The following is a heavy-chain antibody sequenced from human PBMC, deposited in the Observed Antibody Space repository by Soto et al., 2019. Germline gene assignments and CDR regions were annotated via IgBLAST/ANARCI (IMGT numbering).Heavy chain of an antibody. Sequence: QVQLVQSGAEVKKPGASVKVSCKASGYTFTSYAMHWVRQAPGQRLEWMGWINAGNGNTKYSQKFQGRVTITRDTSASTAYMELSSLRSEDTAVYYCASPYRSGWNVYFQHWGQGTLVTVSS. V-gene: IGHV1-3*01. J-gene: IGHJ1*01. CDR1: GYTFTSYA. CDR3: ASPYRSGWNVYFQH. CDR2: INAGNGNT. D-gene: IGHD6-19*01.